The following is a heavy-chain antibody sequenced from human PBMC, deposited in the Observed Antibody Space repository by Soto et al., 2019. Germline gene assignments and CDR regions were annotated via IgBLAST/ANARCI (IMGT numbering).Heavy chain of an antibody. CDR3: ARHQYYYDSSGYTLDY. CDR1: GGSISSGGYY. D-gene: IGHD3-22*01. J-gene: IGHJ4*02. V-gene: IGHV4-39*01. Sequence: SETLSLTCTVSGGSISSGGYYWSWIRQHPGKGLEWIGYIYYSGSTYYNPSLKSRVTISVDTSNNQFSLKLNSVTAADTAVYYCARHQYYYDSSGYTLDYWGQGTLVTVSS. CDR2: IYYSGST.